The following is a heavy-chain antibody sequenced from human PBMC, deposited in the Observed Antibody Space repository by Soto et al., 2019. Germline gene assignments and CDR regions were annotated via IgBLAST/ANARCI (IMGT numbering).Heavy chain of an antibody. CDR1: GGTFSSYA. Sequence: GASVKVSCKASGGTFSSYAISWVRQAPGQGLEWMGGITPIFGTANYAQKFQGRVTITADESTSTAYMELSSLRSEDTAVYYCARAHCSSTSCYYYYGMDVWGQGTTVTVSS. D-gene: IGHD2-2*01. CDR2: ITPIFGTA. CDR3: ARAHCSSTSCYYYYGMDV. J-gene: IGHJ6*02. V-gene: IGHV1-69*13.